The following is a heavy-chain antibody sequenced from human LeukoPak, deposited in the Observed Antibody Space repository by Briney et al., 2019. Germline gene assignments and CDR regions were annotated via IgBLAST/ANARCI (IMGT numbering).Heavy chain of an antibody. V-gene: IGHV3-11*01. CDR2: ISGSGSDL. CDR3: ARSVGYYYTMDV. CDR1: GFTFSDYY. Sequence: PGGSLRLSCVACGFTFSDYYMSWIRQAPGRGLEWVSYISGSGSDLYYADSVKGRFTISRDNAKNSLYLQMNSLRADDTAVYYCARSVGYYYTMDVWGQGTTVTVSS. D-gene: IGHD2-15*01. J-gene: IGHJ6*02.